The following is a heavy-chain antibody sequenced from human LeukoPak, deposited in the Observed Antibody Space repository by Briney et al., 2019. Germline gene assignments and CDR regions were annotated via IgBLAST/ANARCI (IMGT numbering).Heavy chain of an antibody. Sequence: GGSLRLSCAASGFTFSSYSMNWVRQAPGKGLEWVSSISSSSSYIYYADSVKGRFTISRDNAKNSLYLQMNSLRAEDTAVYYCARTGGYCSSTSCSRVYWGQGTLVTVSS. CDR3: ARTGGYCSSTSCSRVY. V-gene: IGHV3-21*01. D-gene: IGHD2-2*01. CDR1: GFTFSSYS. CDR2: ISSSSSYI. J-gene: IGHJ4*02.